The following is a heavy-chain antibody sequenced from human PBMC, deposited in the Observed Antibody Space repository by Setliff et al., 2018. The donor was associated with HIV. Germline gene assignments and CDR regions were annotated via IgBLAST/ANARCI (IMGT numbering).Heavy chain of an antibody. J-gene: IGHJ4*02. V-gene: IGHV1-2*04. Sequence: ASVKVSCKASGYTFTGYYMHWVRQAPGQGLEWMGWINPNSGGTNYAQKFQGWVTMTRDTSIITAYMQLDRLGSDDTAVYYCAKDVGEVRWGQGTLVTVSS. CDR2: INPNSGGT. CDR3: AKDVGEVR. CDR1: GYTFTGYY. D-gene: IGHD2-15*01.